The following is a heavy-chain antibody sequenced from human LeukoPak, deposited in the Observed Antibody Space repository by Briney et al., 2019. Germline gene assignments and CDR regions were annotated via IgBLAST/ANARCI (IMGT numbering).Heavy chain of an antibody. V-gene: IGHV4-4*07. CDR3: SREGRSSTPGY. J-gene: IGHJ4*02. D-gene: IGHD2-15*01. Sequence: PSQTLSLTCTVAGGPLRSYYWGWVRQPAGKIMEWIGRISASGSTDYNPSLKSRVTMSVDTSKNQFSLRLRSVTAADTAVYYCSREGRSSTPGYWGQGALVTVSS. CDR1: GGPLRSYY. CDR2: ISASGST.